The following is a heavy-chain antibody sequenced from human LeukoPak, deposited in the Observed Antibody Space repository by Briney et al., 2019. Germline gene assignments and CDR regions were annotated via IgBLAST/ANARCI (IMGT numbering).Heavy chain of an antibody. CDR3: LRGDRRDY. Sequence: GGSLRLSCAASGFTFDDYGMSWVRQAPGKGLEWVSGINWNGGSTGYADSVKGRFIISRDNAKDSLYLQMDSLRVEDTAVYYCLRGDRRDYWGQGTLVTVSS. V-gene: IGHV3-20*04. CDR2: INWNGGST. J-gene: IGHJ4*02. CDR1: GFTFDDYG.